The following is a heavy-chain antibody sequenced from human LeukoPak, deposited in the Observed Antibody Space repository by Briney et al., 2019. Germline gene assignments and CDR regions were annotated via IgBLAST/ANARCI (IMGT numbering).Heavy chain of an antibody. Sequence: ASVKVSCKASGYTFTSYGISWVRQAPGQGLEWMGWISAYNGNTNYAQKLQGRVTMTTDTSTSTAYMELRSLRSDDTAVYYCARSPLWFGELSAFPFDYWGQGTLVTVSS. J-gene: IGHJ4*02. V-gene: IGHV1-18*01. D-gene: IGHD3-10*01. CDR2: ISAYNGNT. CDR1: GYTFTSYG. CDR3: ARSPLWFGELSAFPFDY.